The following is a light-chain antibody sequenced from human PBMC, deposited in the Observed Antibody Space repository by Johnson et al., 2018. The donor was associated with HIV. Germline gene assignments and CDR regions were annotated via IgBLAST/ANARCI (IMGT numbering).Light chain of an antibody. CDR1: NTNIGNDF. CDR2: DNN. CDR3: VGWDSSLSGYV. Sequence: QSVLTQPPSVSAAPGQKVTVSCSGSNTNIGNDFVSWYQQLPGKAPRLLIYDNNKRPSGIPARFSGSTSGLSATLGITGLQTGDEADYYCVGWDSSLSGYVFGTGTTVTFL. J-gene: IGLJ1*01. V-gene: IGLV1-51*01.